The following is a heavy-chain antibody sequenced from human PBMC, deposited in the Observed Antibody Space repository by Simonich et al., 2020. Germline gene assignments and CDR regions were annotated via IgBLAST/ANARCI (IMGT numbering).Heavy chain of an antibody. Sequence: QLQLQESGPGLVKPSETLSLTCTVSGGSISSSSYYWGWIRQPPGKGLEWIGSIYYSGSTYHNPAIKSRGTISVDTSKNQFSLKLSSVTAADTAVYYCARHAGFAFDIWGQGTMVTVSS. CDR3: ARHAGFAFDI. CDR2: IYYSGST. D-gene: IGHD6-13*01. CDR1: GGSISSSSYY. V-gene: IGHV4-39*01. J-gene: IGHJ3*02.